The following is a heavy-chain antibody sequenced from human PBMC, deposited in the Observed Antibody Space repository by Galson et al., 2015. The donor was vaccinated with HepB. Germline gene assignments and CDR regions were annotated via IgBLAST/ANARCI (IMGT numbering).Heavy chain of an antibody. J-gene: IGHJ4*02. CDR3: AKDSAVGNYYFDH. D-gene: IGHD6-13*01. V-gene: IGHV3-9*01. CDR2: ISWNSGSI. CDR1: GFTFDDYA. Sequence: SLRLSCAASGFTFDDYAMHWVRQAPGKGLEWVSGISWNSGSIHYADSVKGRFTISRDNVKNSLYLQMNSLRAEDTAFYYCAKDSAVGNYYFDHWGQGTLVSVSS.